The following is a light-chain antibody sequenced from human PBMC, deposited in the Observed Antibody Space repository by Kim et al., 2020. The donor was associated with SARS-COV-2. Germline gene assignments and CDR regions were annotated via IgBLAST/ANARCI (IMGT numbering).Light chain of an antibody. CDR3: QQYDSHPYT. Sequence: DIQMTQSPSTLSASVGDTVTITCRASQSINIWLAWYQQKPGKAPKLLIYKASSLEGGVPSRFSGSGSGTEFTLTISTLQPDYFATYSCQQYDSHPYTFGQGTKLEI. J-gene: IGKJ2*01. CDR1: QSINIW. V-gene: IGKV1-5*03. CDR2: KAS.